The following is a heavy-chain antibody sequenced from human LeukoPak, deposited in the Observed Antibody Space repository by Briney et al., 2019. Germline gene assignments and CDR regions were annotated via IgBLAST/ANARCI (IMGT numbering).Heavy chain of an antibody. D-gene: IGHD1-20*01. Sequence: GGSLRLSCAASGFTVSSNYMNWVRQAPGKGLEWVGRIKSKADGETIDYAAPVKGRFTFSRDDSKNMLYLQMNSLKSEDTDVYYCSTLTSRGLSDSWGQGTLVTVSS. V-gene: IGHV3-15*07. CDR1: GFTVSSNY. J-gene: IGHJ4*02. CDR3: STLTSRGLSDS. CDR2: IKSKADGETI.